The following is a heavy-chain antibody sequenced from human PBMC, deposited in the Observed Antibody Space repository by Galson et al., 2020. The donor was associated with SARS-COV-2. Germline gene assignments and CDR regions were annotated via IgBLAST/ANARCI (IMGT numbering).Heavy chain of an antibody. J-gene: IGHJ3*02. V-gene: IGHV3-53*01. CDR1: GFTVSSNY. Sequence: GGSLRLSCAVPGFTVSSNYMSWVRQAPEKGLEWVSVIYSDGSTSYADSVKGRFTISRDNSKNTLYLQMNSLRAEDTAVYYCARRTSSSGPAFDIWGQGTMVTVSS. D-gene: IGHD6-13*01. CDR3: ARRTSSSGPAFDI. CDR2: IYSDGST.